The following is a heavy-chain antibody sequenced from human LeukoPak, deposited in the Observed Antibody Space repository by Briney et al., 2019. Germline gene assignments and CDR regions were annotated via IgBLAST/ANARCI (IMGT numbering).Heavy chain of an antibody. D-gene: IGHD5-18*01. Sequence: GESLKISCKGSGYIFTTSWIGWVRQMPGKGLEWMGIIYPSDSDTRYSPSFQGQVTISADKSINTAYLQWSSLKASDTAMYYCARRGDNYGYSADYWGQGTLVTVSS. J-gene: IGHJ4*02. CDR3: ARRGDNYGYSADY. V-gene: IGHV5-51*01. CDR2: IYPSDSDT. CDR1: GYIFTTSW.